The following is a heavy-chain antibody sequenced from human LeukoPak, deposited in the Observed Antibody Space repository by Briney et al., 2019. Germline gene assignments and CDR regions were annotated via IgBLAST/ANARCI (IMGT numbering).Heavy chain of an antibody. CDR1: GYTFTSYY. J-gene: IGHJ4*02. V-gene: IGHV1-46*01. Sequence: ASVKVSCKASGYTFTSYYMHWVRQAPGQGLEWMGIINPSGGSTNYAQKFQGRVTMTRDRSRSTVYLELSSLRSEDTAVYYCTRPKDSGSHLFLFDYWGQGTLVTVSS. CDR2: INPSGGST. CDR3: TRPKDSGSHLFLFDY. D-gene: IGHD1-26*01.